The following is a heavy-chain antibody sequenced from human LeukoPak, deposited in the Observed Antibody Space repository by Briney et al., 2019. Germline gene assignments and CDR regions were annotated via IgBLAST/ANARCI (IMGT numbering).Heavy chain of an antibody. V-gene: IGHV1-18*01. CDR1: GYTLTSYG. J-gene: IGHJ4*02. Sequence: ASVKVSCKASGYTLTSYGISWVRQAPGQGLEWMGWISAYNGNTNYAQKLQGRVTMTTDTSTSTAYMELRSLRSDDTAVYYCARGSRAAVAGHPLYDYWGQGTLVTVSS. CDR3: ARGSRAAVAGHPLYDY. D-gene: IGHD6-19*01. CDR2: ISAYNGNT.